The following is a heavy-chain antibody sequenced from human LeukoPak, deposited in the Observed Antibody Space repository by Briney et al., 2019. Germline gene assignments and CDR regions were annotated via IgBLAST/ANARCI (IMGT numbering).Heavy chain of an antibody. J-gene: IGHJ4*02. CDR2: ISSSSSTI. D-gene: IGHD3-3*01. CDR1: GFTFRSYS. CDR3: ARDLGYYDFWSGYWR. Sequence: GGSLRLSCAASGFTFRSYSMNWVRQAPGKGLEWVSYISSSSSTIYYADSVKGRFTISRDNAKNSLYLQMNSLRAEDTAVYYCARDLGYYDFWSGYWRWGQGTLVTVSS. V-gene: IGHV3-48*01.